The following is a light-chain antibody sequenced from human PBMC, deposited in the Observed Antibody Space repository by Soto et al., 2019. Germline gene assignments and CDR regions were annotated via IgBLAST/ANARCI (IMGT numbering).Light chain of an antibody. CDR3: SSYTGTPALVV. CDR2: EVT. Sequence: QSALTQPASVSGSPGQSITISCTGSSSDVGNYDYVSWYQQHPGKAPRLMIYEVTNRPSGVSHRFSGSKSGNTASLTISGLQADYEADYYCSSYTGTPALVVFGGGTKLTVL. J-gene: IGLJ2*01. V-gene: IGLV2-14*01. CDR1: SSDVGNYDY.